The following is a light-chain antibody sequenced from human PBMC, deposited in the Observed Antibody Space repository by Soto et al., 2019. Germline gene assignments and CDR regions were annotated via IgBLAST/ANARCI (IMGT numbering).Light chain of an antibody. V-gene: IGKV3-20*01. Sequence: EIVIRQSPATLSVHPGERATLSCRASQSVSSNLAWYQQKPGQAPRLLIYGGSSRATGIPDRFSGSGSGTDFSLTIRRLEPDDFAVYYCEKYGNFWTFGQGTKVDI. CDR1: QSVSSN. J-gene: IGKJ1*01. CDR2: GGS. CDR3: EKYGNFWT.